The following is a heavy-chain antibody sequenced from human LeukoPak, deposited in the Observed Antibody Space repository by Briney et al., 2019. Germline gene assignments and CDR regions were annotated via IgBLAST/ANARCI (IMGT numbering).Heavy chain of an antibody. CDR2: IYSGGST. J-gene: IGHJ3*02. D-gene: IGHD1-26*01. CDR1: GFTVSSNY. V-gene: IGHV3-66*01. CDR3: ATQWDGGAGAFDT. Sequence: GGSLRLSCAASGFTVSSNYMSWVRQAPGKGLEWVSIIYSGGSTYYADSVKGRFTISRDNSKNTLYLQMNSLRAEDTAMYYCATQWDGGAGAFDTWGQGTMVTVSS.